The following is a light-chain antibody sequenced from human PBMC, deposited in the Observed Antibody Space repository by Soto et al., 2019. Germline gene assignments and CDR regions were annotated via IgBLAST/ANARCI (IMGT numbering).Light chain of an antibody. CDR3: QQRSNWPPYT. J-gene: IGKJ2*01. CDR1: QSVSSY. Sequence: EIVLTQSPATLSLSPGERATLSCRASQSVSSYLAWYQQNPGQAPRLLIYDASNRATGIPARFSGSGSGTDFTLTISSLEPEDFAVYYCQQRSNWPPYTFGQGTKLVIK. CDR2: DAS. V-gene: IGKV3-11*01.